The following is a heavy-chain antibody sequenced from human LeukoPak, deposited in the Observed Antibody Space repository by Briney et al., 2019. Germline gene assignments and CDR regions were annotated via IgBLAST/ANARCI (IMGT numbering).Heavy chain of an antibody. CDR1: GFTFSSYW. D-gene: IGHD5-12*01. V-gene: IGHV3-74*01. CDR2: INSDGRST. Sequence: PGGALRLSCAASGFTFSSYWMHWVRQAPGKGLVWVSRINSDGRSTNYADSVKGRFTISRDNAENKMYMQMNSLRAEDTAVYYCARGRLVATTYYFDSWGQGTLVTVSS. CDR3: ARGRLVATTYYFDS. J-gene: IGHJ4*02.